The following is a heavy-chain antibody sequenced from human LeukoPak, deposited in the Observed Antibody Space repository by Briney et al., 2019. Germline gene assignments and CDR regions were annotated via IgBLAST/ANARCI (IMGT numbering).Heavy chain of an antibody. J-gene: IGHJ6*03. D-gene: IGHD2-15*01. CDR2: INPSGGST. V-gene: IGHV1-46*01. CDR1: GYTFTSYY. Sequence: ASVKVSCKASGYTFTSYYMHWVRQATGQGLEWMGIINPSGGSTSSAQKFQGRVTMTRDMSTSTVYMELSSLRSEDTAVYYCARDPGDCSGGSCYYYMDVWGKGTTVTVSS. CDR3: ARDPGDCSGGSCYYYMDV.